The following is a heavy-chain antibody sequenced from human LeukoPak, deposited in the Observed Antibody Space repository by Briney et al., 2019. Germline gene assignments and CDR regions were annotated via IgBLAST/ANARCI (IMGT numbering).Heavy chain of an antibody. J-gene: IGHJ6*04. CDR1: GFTFSSYG. CDR3: AELGITMIGGV. CDR2: ISSSGSTI. Sequence: SGGSLRLSCAASGFTFSSYGMHWVRQAPGKGLEWVSSISSSGSTIYYADSVKGRFTISRDNAKNSLYLQMNSLRAEDTAVYYCAELGITMIGGVWGKGTTVTISS. D-gene: IGHD3-10*02. V-gene: IGHV3-48*04.